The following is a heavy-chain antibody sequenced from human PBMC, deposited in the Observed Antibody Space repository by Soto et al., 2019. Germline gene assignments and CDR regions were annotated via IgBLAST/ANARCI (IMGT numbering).Heavy chain of an antibody. D-gene: IGHD3-10*01. CDR2: IYYSGST. V-gene: IGHV4-39*01. CDR3: ARHPDVARGGFDP. Sequence: QLQLQESGPGLVKPSETLSLTCTVSGGSISSSRYYWGWIRQPPGKGLEWIGSIYYSGSTYYNPSLKSRVTISVDTSKKQFSLKLSSVTAADTAVYYCARHPDVARGGFDPWGQGTLVTVSS. J-gene: IGHJ5*02. CDR1: GGSISSSRYY.